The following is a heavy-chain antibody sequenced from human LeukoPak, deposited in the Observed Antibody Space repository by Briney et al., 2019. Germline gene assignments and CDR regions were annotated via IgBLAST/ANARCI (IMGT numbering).Heavy chain of an antibody. CDR2: ISAYNGNT. Sequence: GASVKVSCKASGYTFTSYGISWVRQAPGQGLEWMGWISAYNGNTNYAQKLQGRVTMTTDTSTSTAYMELRSLRSDDMAVYYCARKLGYCSGGSCYLCGYWGQGTLVTVSS. J-gene: IGHJ4*02. CDR3: ARKLGYCSGGSCYLCGY. CDR1: GYTFTSYG. D-gene: IGHD2-15*01. V-gene: IGHV1-18*03.